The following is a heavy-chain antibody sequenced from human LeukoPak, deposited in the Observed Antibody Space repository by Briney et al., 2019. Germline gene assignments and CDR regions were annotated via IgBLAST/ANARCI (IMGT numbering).Heavy chain of an antibody. CDR2: INHSGST. J-gene: IGHJ4*02. V-gene: IGHV4-34*01. Sequence: SETLSLTCAVYGGSFSGYYWSWIRQPPGKGLEWIGEINHSGSTNYNPSLKSRVTISVDTSKNQFSLKLSSVTAADTAVYYCATGGEDYYFDYWGQGTLVTVSS. CDR1: GGSFSGYY. CDR3: ATGGEDYYFDY.